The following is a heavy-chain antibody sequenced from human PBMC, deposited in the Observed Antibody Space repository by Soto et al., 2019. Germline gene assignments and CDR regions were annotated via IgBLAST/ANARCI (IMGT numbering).Heavy chain of an antibody. CDR3: TTDWDYYDSSGYYYSAYYYGMDV. V-gene: IGHV3-15*01. CDR2: IKSKTDGGTT. D-gene: IGHD3-22*01. Sequence: PGGSLRLSCAASGFTFSNAWMSWVRQAPGKGLEWVGRIKSKTDGGTTDYAAPVKGRFTISRDDSKNTLYLQMNSLKTEDTAVYYCTTDWDYYDSSGYYYSAYYYGMDVWGQGTTVTVSS. J-gene: IGHJ6*02. CDR1: GFTFSNAW.